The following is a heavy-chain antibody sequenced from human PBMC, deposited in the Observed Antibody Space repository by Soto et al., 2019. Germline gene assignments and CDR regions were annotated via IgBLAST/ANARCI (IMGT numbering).Heavy chain of an antibody. CDR3: AKSRAQYYDFWSGYPFDY. CDR2: ISGSGGST. J-gene: IGHJ4*02. Sequence: PGGSLRLSCAASGFTFSSYAMSWVRQAPGKGLEWVSAISGSGGSTYYADSVKGRFTISRDNSKNTLYLQMNSLRAEDTAVYYCAKSRAQYYDFWSGYPFDYWGQGTLVTVSS. V-gene: IGHV3-23*01. D-gene: IGHD3-3*01. CDR1: GFTFSSYA.